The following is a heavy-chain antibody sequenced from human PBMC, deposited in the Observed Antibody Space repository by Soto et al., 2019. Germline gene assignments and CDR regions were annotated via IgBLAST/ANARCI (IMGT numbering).Heavy chain of an antibody. J-gene: IGHJ4*02. D-gene: IGHD5-12*01. Sequence: EGSLRLSCAASGFTFSSYAMHWVRQAPGKGLEWVAVISYDGSNKYYADSVKGRFTISRDNSKNTLYLQMNSLRAEDTAVYYCAREGEDLDGYKPPLDYWGEGTLVTVYS. CDR3: AREGEDLDGYKPPLDY. V-gene: IGHV3-30-3*01. CDR1: GFTFSSYA. CDR2: ISYDGSNK.